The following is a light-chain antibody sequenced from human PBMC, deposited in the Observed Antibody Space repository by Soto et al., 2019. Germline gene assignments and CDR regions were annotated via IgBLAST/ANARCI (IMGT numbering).Light chain of an antibody. CDR3: QQYGSSPLIT. Sequence: EILLTQSPGTLSLSPGEKATLSCRASQSLTTNYLAWYQQKPGQAPRLLIYGASRRATGIPDRFSGSGSGTDFTLTISRLEPEDFAVYYCQQYGSSPLITFGQGSRLDIK. V-gene: IGKV3-20*01. CDR1: QSLTTNY. CDR2: GAS. J-gene: IGKJ5*01.